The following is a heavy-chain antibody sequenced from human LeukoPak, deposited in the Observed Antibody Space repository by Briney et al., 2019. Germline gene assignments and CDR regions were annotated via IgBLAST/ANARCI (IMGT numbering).Heavy chain of an antibody. V-gene: IGHV3-30-3*01. Sequence: GGSLRLSCSASGFTFSSYAMHWVRQAPGKGLEWVAVISYDGSNKYYADSVKGRFTIPRDNSKNTQYLQMNSLRAEDTAVYYCARPLGGLHPSPSDYWGQGTLVTVSS. CDR2: ISYDGSNK. CDR3: ARPLGGLHPSPSDY. D-gene: IGHD5-24*01. J-gene: IGHJ4*02. CDR1: GFTFSSYA.